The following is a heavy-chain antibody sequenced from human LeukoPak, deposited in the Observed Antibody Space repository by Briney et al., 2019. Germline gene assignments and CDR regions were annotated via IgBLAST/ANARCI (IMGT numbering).Heavy chain of an antibody. Sequence: GGSLRLSCAASGFTVSNNEMRWVRQAPGKGLEWVSSISGGSTYYADSRKGRFTISRDNAKNSLYLQMNSLRAEDTAVYYCARDSRDSGSYYVDAFDIWGQGTMVTVSS. CDR1: GFTVSNNE. J-gene: IGHJ3*02. CDR3: ARDSRDSGSYYVDAFDI. V-gene: IGHV3-38-3*01. CDR2: ISGGST. D-gene: IGHD1-26*01.